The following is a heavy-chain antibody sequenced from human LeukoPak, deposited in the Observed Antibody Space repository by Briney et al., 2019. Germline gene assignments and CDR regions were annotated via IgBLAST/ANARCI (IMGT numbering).Heavy chain of an antibody. CDR3: ARGERLDYYYYYMDV. Sequence: GGSLRLSCAASGFTFSSYDMHWVRQATGKGLEWVSAIGTAGDTYYPGSVKGRFTISRENAKNSLYLQMNSLRAEDTAVYYCARGERLDYYYYYMDVWGKGTTVTVSS. J-gene: IGHJ6*03. V-gene: IGHV3-13*01. CDR2: IGTAGDT. CDR1: GFTFSSYD.